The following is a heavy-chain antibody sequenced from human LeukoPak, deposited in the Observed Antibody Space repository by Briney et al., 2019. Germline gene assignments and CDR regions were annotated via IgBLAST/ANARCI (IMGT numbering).Heavy chain of an antibody. J-gene: IGHJ4*02. V-gene: IGHV3-30*03. CDR2: ISNDGNNK. CDR3: ARDGIVVVPAAFDY. Sequence: GGSLRLSCAASGFPFSSYGMHWVRQAPGKGLEWVAAISNDGNNKFYADSVKGRFTMSRDNPKNTMNLQMNSLRAEDTAVYYCARDGIVVVPAAFDYWGQGTLVTVSS. D-gene: IGHD2-2*01. CDR1: GFPFSSYG.